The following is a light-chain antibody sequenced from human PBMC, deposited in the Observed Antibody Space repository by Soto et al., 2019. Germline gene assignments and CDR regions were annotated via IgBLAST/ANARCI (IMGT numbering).Light chain of an antibody. Sequence: EIVMTQSPATLSVSPGERATLSCRASQSVSSDLAWYQQKPGQAPRLLIYDASTRATGIPVRFSGSGSGTEVTLTISSRQSEDFALYYCQQYNKWPPLTFGGGTKVEI. CDR3: QQYNKWPPLT. CDR2: DAS. J-gene: IGKJ4*01. CDR1: QSVSSD. V-gene: IGKV3-15*01.